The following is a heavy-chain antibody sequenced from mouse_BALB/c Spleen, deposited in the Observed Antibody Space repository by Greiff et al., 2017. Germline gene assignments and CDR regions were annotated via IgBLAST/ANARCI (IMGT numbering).Heavy chain of an antibody. CDR1: GYSFTSYW. V-gene: IGHV1-5*01. D-gene: IGHD1-1*01. Sequence: VQLQQSGTVLARPGASVKMSCKASGYSFTSYWMHWVKQRPGQGLEWIGAIYPGNSDTSYNQKFKGKAKLTAVTSASTAYMELSSLTNEDSAVYYCTRYYDGEAWFAYWGQGTLVTVSA. CDR2: IYPGNSDT. J-gene: IGHJ3*01. CDR3: TRYYDGEAWFAY.